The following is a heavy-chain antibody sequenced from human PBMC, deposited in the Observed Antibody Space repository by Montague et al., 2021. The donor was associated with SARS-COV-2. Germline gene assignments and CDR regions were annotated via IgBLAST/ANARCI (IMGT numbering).Heavy chain of an antibody. CDR3: ARGTAHDHVYD. Sequence: SETLSLTCTVSSGSLSGYYWNWIWQPPGKGLEWIGFTHYSGTTKYNPTLKSRLNMSLDTSKNQFSLTLNSVTAADTAIYFCARGTAHDHVYDWGQGAPVTVAS. D-gene: IGHD3-16*01. J-gene: IGHJ4*02. CDR2: THYSGTT. CDR1: SGSLSGYY. V-gene: IGHV4-59*12.